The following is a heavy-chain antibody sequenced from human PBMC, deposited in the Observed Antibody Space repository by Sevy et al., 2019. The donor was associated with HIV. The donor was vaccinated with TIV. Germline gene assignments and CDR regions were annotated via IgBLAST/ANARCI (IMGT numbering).Heavy chain of an antibody. CDR2: ISWNSEAV. Sequence: GGSLRLSCAASAFTFSDYAMHWVRQVPGKGLEWVSGISWNSEAVGYADSVKGRFTISRDNAQHSLFLQLNSLRVEDTALYYCVRAQRYCYTNTCYGGSVNAFDVWGRGTMVTVSS. CDR3: VRAQRYCYTNTCYGGSVNAFDV. CDR1: AFTFSDYA. V-gene: IGHV3-9*01. D-gene: IGHD2-15*01. J-gene: IGHJ3*01.